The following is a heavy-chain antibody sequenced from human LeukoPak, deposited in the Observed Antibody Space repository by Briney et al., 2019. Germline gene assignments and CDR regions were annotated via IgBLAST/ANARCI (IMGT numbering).Heavy chain of an antibody. Sequence: SETLSLTCAVYGGSFSGYYWSWIRQPPGKGLEWIGEINHSGSTNYNPSLKSRVTISVDTSKNQFSLKLSSVTAADTAVYYCARSPVCSGGSCYSLYWYFDLWGRGTLVTVSS. CDR2: INHSGST. V-gene: IGHV4-34*01. D-gene: IGHD2-15*01. J-gene: IGHJ2*01. CDR1: GGSFSGYY. CDR3: ARSPVCSGGSCYSLYWYFDL.